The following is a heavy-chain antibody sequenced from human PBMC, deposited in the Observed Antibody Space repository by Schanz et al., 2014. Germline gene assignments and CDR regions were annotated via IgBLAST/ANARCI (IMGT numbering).Heavy chain of an antibody. D-gene: IGHD2-15*01. CDR3: AKGMGYCSGGTCYDCYYYGLDV. CDR1: GFTVSSDH. V-gene: IGHV3-23*04. CDR2: ISHSGGSK. Sequence: EVQLVESGGGFVQPGGSLGLSCVVSGFTVSSDHMSWVRQAPGKGLEWVSSISHSGGSKYYADSVKGRFTISRDNSENTLYLQMNSLSAADTAVFYCAKGMGYCSGGTCYDCYYYGLDVWGQGTTVTVSS. J-gene: IGHJ6*02.